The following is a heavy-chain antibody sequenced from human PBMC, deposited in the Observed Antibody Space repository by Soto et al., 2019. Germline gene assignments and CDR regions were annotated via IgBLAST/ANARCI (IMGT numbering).Heavy chain of an antibody. CDR1: GFTFSSYA. J-gene: IGHJ5*02. CDR2: ISGSGGST. CDR3: ASVPPGYDWLLPDNWFDP. D-gene: IGHD3-9*01. V-gene: IGHV3-23*01. Sequence: GGSLRLSCAASGFTFSSYAMSWVRQAPGKGLEWVSAISGSGGSTYYADSVKGRFTISRDNSKNTLYLQMNSLRAEDTAVYYCASVPPGYDWLLPDNWFDPWGQGTLVTVSS.